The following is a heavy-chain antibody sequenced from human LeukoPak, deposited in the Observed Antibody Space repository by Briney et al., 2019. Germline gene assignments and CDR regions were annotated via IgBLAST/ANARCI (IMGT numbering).Heavy chain of an antibody. CDR2: IIPILGIA. V-gene: IGHV1-69*04. CDR1: GGTFSSYA. J-gene: IGHJ5*02. CDR3: ARDPKTKFDP. Sequence: GSSVSVSCKASGGTFSSYAISWVRQAPGQGLEWMGRIIPILGIANYAQKFQGRVTITADKSTSTAYMELSSLRSEDTAVHYCARDPKTKFDPWGQGTLVTVSS.